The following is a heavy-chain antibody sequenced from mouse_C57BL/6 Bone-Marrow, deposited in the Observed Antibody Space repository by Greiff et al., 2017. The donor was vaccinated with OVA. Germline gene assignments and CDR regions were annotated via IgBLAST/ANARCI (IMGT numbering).Heavy chain of an antibody. CDR2: IDPSDSYT. Sequence: QVQLKQPGAELVRPGTSVKLSCKASGYTFTSYWMHWVKQRPGQGLEWIGVIDPSDSYTNYNQKFKGKATLTVDTSSSTAYMQLSSLTSEDSAVYYCARGGAYWGQGTLVTVSA. CDR1: GYTFTSYW. CDR3: ARGGAY. V-gene: IGHV1-59*01. J-gene: IGHJ3*01.